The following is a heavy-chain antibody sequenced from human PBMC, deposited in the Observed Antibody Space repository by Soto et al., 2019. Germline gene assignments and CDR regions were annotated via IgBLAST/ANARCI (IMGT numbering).Heavy chain of an antibody. CDR1: GFTFSSYS. CDR2: ISSSSYI. J-gene: IGHJ5*02. CDR3: ARTRIWDNWFDP. V-gene: IGHV3-21*01. Sequence: LRLSCAASGFTFSSYSMNWVRQAPGKGLEWVSSISSSSYIYYADSVKGRFTISRDNAKNSLYLQMNSLRAEDTAVYYCARTRIWDNWFDPWGQGTLVTVSS. D-gene: IGHD2-15*01.